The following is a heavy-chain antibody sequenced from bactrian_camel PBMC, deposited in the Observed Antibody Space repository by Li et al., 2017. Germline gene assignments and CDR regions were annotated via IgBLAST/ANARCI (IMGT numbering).Heavy chain of an antibody. J-gene: IGHJ4*01. D-gene: IGHD6*01. CDR1: GFAISEHG. V-gene: IGHV3S10*01. Sequence: VQPGGSLRLSCEASGFAISEHGMSWVRRPPGKDLEYVATINIDGRTHYRESVQRRFFISRDNAKNTVHLQMDDLNPEDTGMYFCVADCYGGRMYLSRLTDNWGQGTQVTVS. CDR3: VADCYGGRMYLSRLTDN. CDR2: INIDGRT.